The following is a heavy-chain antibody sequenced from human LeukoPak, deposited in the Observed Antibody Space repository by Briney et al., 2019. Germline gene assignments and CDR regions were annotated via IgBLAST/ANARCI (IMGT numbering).Heavy chain of an antibody. Sequence: ASVTVSCKASGGTFSSYAIGWVREAPGQGLEWMGGIIPIFGTANYAQKFQGRVTITADESTSTAYMELSSLRSEDTAVYYCARDIIVVVPAAQDYYYYGMDVWGQGTTVTVSS. V-gene: IGHV1-69*13. D-gene: IGHD2-2*01. J-gene: IGHJ6*02. CDR2: IIPIFGTA. CDR3: ARDIIVVVPAAQDYYYYGMDV. CDR1: GGTFSSYA.